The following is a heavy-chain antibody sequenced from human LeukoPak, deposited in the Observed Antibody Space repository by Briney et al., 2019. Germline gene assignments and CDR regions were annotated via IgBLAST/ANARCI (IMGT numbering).Heavy chain of an antibody. CDR1: GGSISSHY. V-gene: IGHV4-59*11. J-gene: IGHJ4*02. CDR3: ATIKRGSIFGYFDF. CDR2: LFDSVNT. Sequence: SETLSLTCTVSGGSISSHYWSWIRQPPGKGLEWIAYLFDSVNTKDNPSLQSRLTLSADTSKNQFSLRLSSVTAADTAVYYCATIKRGSIFGYFDFWGQGIKATVSS. D-gene: IGHD5-18*01.